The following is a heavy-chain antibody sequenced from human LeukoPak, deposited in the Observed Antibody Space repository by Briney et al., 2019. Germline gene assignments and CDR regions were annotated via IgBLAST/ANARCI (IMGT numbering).Heavy chain of an antibody. D-gene: IGHD4-17*01. Sequence: GGSLRLSCAASGFTFSTYAMSWVRQAPGKGLEWVSTIGDSGGSTYYADSVKGRFTISRDNSKNTLYLQMNSLRAEDTAVYYCARDGVRTVTTYYFDYWGQGTLVTVSS. CDR2: IGDSGGST. CDR3: ARDGVRTVTTYYFDY. V-gene: IGHV3-23*01. CDR1: GFTFSTYA. J-gene: IGHJ4*02.